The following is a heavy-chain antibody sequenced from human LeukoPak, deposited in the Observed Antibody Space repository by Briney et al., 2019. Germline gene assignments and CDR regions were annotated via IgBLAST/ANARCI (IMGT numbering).Heavy chain of an antibody. D-gene: IGHD3-3*01. Sequence: PGGSLRLSCAASGFTFSSYSMNWVRQAPGKGLEWVSSISSSSSYIYYADSVKGRFTISRDNAKNSLYLQMNSLRAEDTAVYYCARDHTYYDFWSGHRGPFDYWGQGTLVTVSS. CDR1: GFTFSSYS. J-gene: IGHJ4*02. V-gene: IGHV3-21*01. CDR3: ARDHTYYDFWSGHRGPFDY. CDR2: ISSSSSYI.